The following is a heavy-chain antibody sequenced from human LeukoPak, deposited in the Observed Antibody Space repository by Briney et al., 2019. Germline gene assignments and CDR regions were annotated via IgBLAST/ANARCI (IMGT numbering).Heavy chain of an antibody. CDR2: ISSSGSTI. CDR1: GFTFSNYA. D-gene: IGHD3-22*01. V-gene: IGHV3-48*03. J-gene: IGHJ4*02. CDR3: APFYYDSRGYSN. Sequence: GGSLRLSCAASGFTFSNYAMSWVRQAPGKGLEWVSYISSSGSTIYYTDSVKGRFTISRDNAKNSLYLQMHSLRAEDTAVYYCAPFYYDSRGYSNWGQGTLVTVSS.